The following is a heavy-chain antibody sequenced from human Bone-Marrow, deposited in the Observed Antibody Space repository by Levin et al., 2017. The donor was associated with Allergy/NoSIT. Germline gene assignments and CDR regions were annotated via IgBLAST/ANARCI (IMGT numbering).Heavy chain of an antibody. CDR2: ISYDGSNK. J-gene: IGHJ4*02. Sequence: LSLTCAASGFTFSSYAMHWVRQAPGKGLEWVAVISYDGSNKYYADSVKGRFTISRDNSKNTLYLQMNSLRAEDTAVYYCARDKEDIVLVPAAMGGQGAFDYWGQGTLVTVSS. CDR1: GFTFSSYA. V-gene: IGHV3-30-3*01. CDR3: ARDKEDIVLVPAAMGGQGAFDY. D-gene: IGHD2-2*01.